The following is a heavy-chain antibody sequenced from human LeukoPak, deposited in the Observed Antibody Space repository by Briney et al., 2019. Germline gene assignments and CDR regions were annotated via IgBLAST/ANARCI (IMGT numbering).Heavy chain of an antibody. CDR3: AKNGYYYDSSGEKPYYFDY. Sequence: LPGGSLRLSCAASGFTFSSYAMSWVRQAPGKGLEWVSAISGSGGSTYYADSVKGRFTISRDNSKNTLYLQMNSLRAEDTAVYYCAKNGYYYDSSGEKPYYFDYWGQGTLVTVSS. J-gene: IGHJ4*02. D-gene: IGHD3-22*01. V-gene: IGHV3-23*01. CDR2: ISGSGGST. CDR1: GFTFSSYA.